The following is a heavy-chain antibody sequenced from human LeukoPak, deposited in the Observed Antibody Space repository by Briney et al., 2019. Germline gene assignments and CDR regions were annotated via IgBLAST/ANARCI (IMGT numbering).Heavy chain of an antibody. CDR1: GFTFSSYS. CDR3: ARSRQQLVWDFDP. J-gene: IGHJ5*02. D-gene: IGHD6-13*01. CDR2: ISSSSSYI. V-gene: IGHV3-21*01. Sequence: GGSLRLSCAASGFTFSSYSMNWVRQAPGKGLEWVSSISSSSSYIYYADSVKGRFTVSRDNSRNTLYLQMNSLRAEDTAVYYCARSRQQLVWDFDPWGQGTLVTVSS.